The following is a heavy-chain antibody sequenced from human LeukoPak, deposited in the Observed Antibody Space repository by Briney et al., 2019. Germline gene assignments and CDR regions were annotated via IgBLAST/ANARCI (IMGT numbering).Heavy chain of an antibody. CDR1: GYTFTSYG. D-gene: IGHD3-10*01. V-gene: IGHV1-18*01. J-gene: IGHJ5*02. Sequence: ASVKISCKASGYTFTSYGISWVRQAPGQGLEWMGWISAHNGNTNYAQKLQGRVTMTTDTSTSTAYMELRSLRSDDTAVYYCARYMVRGVITPYNWFDPWGQGTLVTVSS. CDR3: ARYMVRGVITPYNWFDP. CDR2: ISAHNGNT.